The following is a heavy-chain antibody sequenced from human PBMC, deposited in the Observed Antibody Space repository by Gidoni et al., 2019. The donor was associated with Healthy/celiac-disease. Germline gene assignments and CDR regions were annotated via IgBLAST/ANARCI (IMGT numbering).Heavy chain of an antibody. CDR3: ARDLVGADNAFDI. CDR2: IWYDGSNK. D-gene: IGHD1-26*01. J-gene: IGHJ3*02. Sequence: QVQLVESGGGVVQPGRSLRLSCAASGFTFSSYSMHWVRQAPGKGLEWVAVIWYDGSNKYYADSVKGRFTISRDNSKNTLYLQMNSLRAEDTAVYYCARDLVGADNAFDIWGQGTMVTVSS. V-gene: IGHV3-33*01. CDR1: GFTFSSYS.